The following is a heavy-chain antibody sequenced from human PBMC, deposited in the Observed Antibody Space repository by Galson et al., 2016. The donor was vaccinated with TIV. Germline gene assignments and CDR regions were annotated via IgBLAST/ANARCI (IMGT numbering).Heavy chain of an antibody. V-gene: IGHV3-66*02. D-gene: IGHD2-21*01. CDR3: ARDRRYCGNECYLRYYYGLDV. CDR2: LYRGDGT. Sequence: SLRLSCAASGFIVSDNYINWVRQAPGKGLEWVSVLYRGDGTQYADSVRGRFTVSRDTSKNTVYLQMNSLTIDDTGVYYCARDRRYCGNECYLRYYYGLDVWGQGTTVTVSS. CDR1: GFIVSDNY. J-gene: IGHJ6*02.